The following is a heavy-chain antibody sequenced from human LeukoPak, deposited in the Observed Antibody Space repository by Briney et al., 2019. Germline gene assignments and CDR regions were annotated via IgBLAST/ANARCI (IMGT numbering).Heavy chain of an antibody. J-gene: IGHJ4*02. CDR3: ARTDYDFWSGYPYFDY. D-gene: IGHD3-3*01. CDR1: GFTFSSYE. CDR2: ISSSGSNI. V-gene: IGHV3-48*03. Sequence: GGSLTLSCAASGFTFSSYEMNWVRQAPGKGLEWVSYISSSGSNIYYADSVKGRFTISRDNAKNSLYLQMNSLRAEDTAVYYCARTDYDFWSGYPYFDYWGQGTLVTVSS.